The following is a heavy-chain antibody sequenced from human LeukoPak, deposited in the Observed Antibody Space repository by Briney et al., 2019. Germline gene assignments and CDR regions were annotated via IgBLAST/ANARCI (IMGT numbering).Heavy chain of an antibody. Sequence: SETLSLTCAVHGGTFNDYYWTWIRQSPGKGLEWIGEINHSGSTNYNPSLKSRVTISVDTSKNQFSLRLTSVTAADTAVYYCAATKKGWLQLTRWGQGTLVTVSS. J-gene: IGHJ4*02. CDR2: INHSGST. D-gene: IGHD5-24*01. V-gene: IGHV4-34*08. CDR1: GGTFNDYY. CDR3: AATKKGWLQLTR.